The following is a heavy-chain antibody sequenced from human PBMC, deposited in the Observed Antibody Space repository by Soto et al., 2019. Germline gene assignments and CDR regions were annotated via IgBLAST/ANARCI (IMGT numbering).Heavy chain of an antibody. Sequence: GSLRLSCAASGFTFSNAWMNWVRQAPGKGLEWVGRIKSKTDGGTTDYAAPVKGRFTISRDDSKNTLYLQMNSLKTEDTAVYYCTTDPSIAARYYYYYGMDVWGHGTTVTVSS. D-gene: IGHD6-6*01. J-gene: IGHJ6*02. CDR1: GFTFSNAW. CDR2: IKSKTDGGTT. V-gene: IGHV3-15*07. CDR3: TTDPSIAARYYYYYGMDV.